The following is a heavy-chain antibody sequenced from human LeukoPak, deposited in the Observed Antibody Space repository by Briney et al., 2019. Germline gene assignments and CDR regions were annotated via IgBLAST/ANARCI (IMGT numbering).Heavy chain of an antibody. V-gene: IGHV4-59*01. CDR3: ARELSSLDAFDI. J-gene: IGHJ3*02. CDR1: GGSISGYY. D-gene: IGHD6-13*01. CDR2: IYYSGST. Sequence: SETLSLTCTVSGGSISGYYWSWIRQPPGKGLEYIGYIYYSGSTNYSPSLKSRVTISVDTSNHQFSLKLSSVTAADTAVYYCARELSSLDAFDIWGQGTMVTVSS.